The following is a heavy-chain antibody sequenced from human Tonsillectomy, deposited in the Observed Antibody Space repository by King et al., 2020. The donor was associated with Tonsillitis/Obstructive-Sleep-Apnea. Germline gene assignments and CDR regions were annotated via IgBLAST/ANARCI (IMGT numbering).Heavy chain of an antibody. J-gene: IGHJ4*02. CDR3: ARIGRIAAAGPFDY. V-gene: IGHV1-69*01. D-gene: IGHD6-13*01. Sequence: VQLVESGAEVKKPGSSVKVSCKASGGTFSSYGFNWVRQAPGQGLEWVGGIIPILRTTNYAPKFQGRVIISADESTSTIYMELNSLRSEDTAMYYCARIGRIAAAGPFDYWGQGTLVTVSS. CDR1: GGTFSSYG. CDR2: IIPILRTT.